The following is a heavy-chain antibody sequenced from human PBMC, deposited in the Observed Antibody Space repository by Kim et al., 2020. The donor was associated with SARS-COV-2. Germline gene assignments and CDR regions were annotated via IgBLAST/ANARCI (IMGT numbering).Heavy chain of an antibody. CDR1: GGSFRDYY. CDR2: VHHTGRT. V-gene: IGHV4-34*01. J-gene: IGHJ6*04. D-gene: IGHD6-6*01. CDR3: ARRHSSLDLDV. Sequence: SETLSLTCAVYGGSFRDYYWSWIRQSPGRGLEWIGEVHHTGRTDYNPSLGSRLTMSVDTSKSQISLKLRSVTAADTAVYYCARRHSSLDLDVWGKGTTVTVSS.